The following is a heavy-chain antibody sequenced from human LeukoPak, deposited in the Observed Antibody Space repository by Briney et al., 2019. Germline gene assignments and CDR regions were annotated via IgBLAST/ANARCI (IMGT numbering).Heavy chain of an antibody. V-gene: IGHV4-59*01. CDR1: GGSISSYY. D-gene: IGHD3-3*01. J-gene: IGHJ3*02. CDR3: ARELAYYDFWSGYRNDAFDI. Sequence: PSETLSLTCTVSGGSISSYYWSWIRQPPGKGLEWIGYIYYSGSTNYNPSLKSRVTISVDTSKNQFSLKLSSVTAADTAVYYCARELAYYDFWSGYRNDAFDIWGQGTMVTVSS. CDR2: IYYSGST.